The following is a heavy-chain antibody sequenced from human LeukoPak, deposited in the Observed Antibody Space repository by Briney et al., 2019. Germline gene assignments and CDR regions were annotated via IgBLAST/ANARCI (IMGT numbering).Heavy chain of an antibody. Sequence: SETLSLTCTVSGGSISSYYWSWIRQPPGKGLEWIGEINHSGSTNYNPSLKSRVTISVDTSKNQFSLKLSSVTAADTAVYYCASDYGDYWAHAFDIWGQGTMVTVSS. CDR3: ASDYGDYWAHAFDI. CDR2: INHSGST. V-gene: IGHV4-34*01. J-gene: IGHJ3*02. D-gene: IGHD4-17*01. CDR1: GGSISSYY.